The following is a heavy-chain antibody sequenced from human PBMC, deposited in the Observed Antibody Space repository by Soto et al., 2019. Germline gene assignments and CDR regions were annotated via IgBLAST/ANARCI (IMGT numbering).Heavy chain of an antibody. D-gene: IGHD2-15*01. CDR3: ARDILFDY. Sequence: ASVKVSCKGVGYTFTSYARHWVRQAPGQRLEWLGWINAGNGNTKYSQKFQGRVTITRDTSASTAYMELSSLRSEDTAVYYCARDILFDYWGQGTLVTVSS. CDR1: GYTFTSYA. V-gene: IGHV1-3*01. J-gene: IGHJ4*02. CDR2: INAGNGNT.